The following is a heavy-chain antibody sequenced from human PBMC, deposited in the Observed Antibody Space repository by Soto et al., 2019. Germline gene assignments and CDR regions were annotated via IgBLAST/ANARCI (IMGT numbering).Heavy chain of an antibody. V-gene: IGHV3-23*01. CDR2: INSNGDST. CDR3: AVMVRGVIDY. D-gene: IGHD3-10*01. Sequence: PGGSLRLSCVASGFTFSRYVMSWVRQAPGKGLEWVSTINSNGDSTYYADSVKGRFTISVDTSKNQFSLKLSSVTAADTAVYYCAVMVRGVIDYWGQGTLVTVSS. CDR1: GFTFSRYV. J-gene: IGHJ4*02.